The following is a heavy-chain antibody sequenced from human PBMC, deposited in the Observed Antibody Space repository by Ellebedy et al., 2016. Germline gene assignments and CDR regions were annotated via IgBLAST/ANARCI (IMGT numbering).Heavy chain of an antibody. J-gene: IGHJ4*02. CDR3: ATGYKAF. D-gene: IGHD2-2*02. V-gene: IGHV3-7*01. CDR1: GFTFGAYW. CDR2: IKQDGTEK. Sequence: GGSLRLSCAASGFTFGAYWMSWVRQAPGKGLEWVANIKQDGTEKNYVDSVKGRFTISRDNAKNSLFLQMHSLRAEDTAVYYCATGYKAFWGQGTLVSVSS.